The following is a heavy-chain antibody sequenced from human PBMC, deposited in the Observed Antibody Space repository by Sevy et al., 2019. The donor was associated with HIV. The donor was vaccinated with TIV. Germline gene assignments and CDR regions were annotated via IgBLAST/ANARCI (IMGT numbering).Heavy chain of an antibody. D-gene: IGHD3-10*01. CDR1: GFTFSSAW. Sequence: GGSLRLSCTASGFTFSSAWMSWVRQAPGKGLEWVSSISSGSSYIFYADSVKGRFTISRDNAKNSLYLHMNSLRAEDTAVYYCARGDYYGSLYYFDYWGPGTLVTVSS. V-gene: IGHV3-21*01. J-gene: IGHJ4*02. CDR2: ISSGSSYI. CDR3: ARGDYYGSLYYFDY.